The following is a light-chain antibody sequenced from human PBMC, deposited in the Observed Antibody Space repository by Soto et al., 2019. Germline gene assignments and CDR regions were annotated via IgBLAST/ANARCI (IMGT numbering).Light chain of an antibody. J-gene: IGKJ2*01. CDR1: QSVTSSS. CDR2: GAS. CDR3: QQYGSSPPKYT. V-gene: IGKV3-20*01. Sequence: EIVLTQSPGTLSLSPGERATLSCRASQSVTSSSLAWYQQRPGQAPRLLLYGASSRSTDIPDRFSGSGSGTDFTLTISRLEPEDFAVYYCQQYGSSPPKYTFGQGTKLEIK.